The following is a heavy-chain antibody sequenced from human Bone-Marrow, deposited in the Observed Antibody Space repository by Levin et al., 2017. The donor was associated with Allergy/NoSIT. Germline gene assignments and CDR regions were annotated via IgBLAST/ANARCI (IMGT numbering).Heavy chain of an antibody. CDR1: GGSINSYH. V-gene: IGHV4-59*01. D-gene: IGHD3-3*01. CDR2: TYYSGTT. CDR3: ARGGGTSYDFLSGSRHNWFDP. J-gene: IGHJ5*02. Sequence: SETLSLTCTVSGGSINSYHWSWIRQPPGKGLEWIGYTYYSGTTNYNRSLKSRVTISEDTSKNQFSLTLTSVTAADTAIYYCARGGGTSYDFLSGSRHNWFDPWGQGILVTVSS.